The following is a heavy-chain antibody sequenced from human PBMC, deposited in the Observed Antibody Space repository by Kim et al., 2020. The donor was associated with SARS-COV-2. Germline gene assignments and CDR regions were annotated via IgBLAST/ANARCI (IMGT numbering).Heavy chain of an antibody. V-gene: IGHV5-51*01. J-gene: IGHJ5*02. D-gene: IGHD1-1*01. CDR3: PRLRGSWNDVHWFDP. CDR1: GYSFTNYW. CDR2: IYPRDSDT. Sequence: GESLKISCKGSGYSFTNYWIGWVRQMPGKGLEWMGIIYPRDSDTRYSPSFQGQVTISAAKSISTAYLQWSSLKASDTAMYYCPRLRGSWNDVHWFDPWGQGSLGTVSS.